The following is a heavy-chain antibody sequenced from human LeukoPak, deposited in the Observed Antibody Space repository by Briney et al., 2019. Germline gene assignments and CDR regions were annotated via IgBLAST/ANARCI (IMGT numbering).Heavy chain of an antibody. CDR2: INHSGST. CDR1: GGSFSGYY. D-gene: IGHD3-10*01. V-gene: IGHV4-34*01. Sequence: SETLSLTCAVYGGSFSGYYWSWIRQPPGKGLEWIGEINHSGSTNYNPSLKSRVTISVDTSKNQFSLKLSSVTAADTAVYYCARIGSGSYXPPFDYWGQGTLVTVSS. CDR3: ARIGSGSYXPPFDY. J-gene: IGHJ4*02.